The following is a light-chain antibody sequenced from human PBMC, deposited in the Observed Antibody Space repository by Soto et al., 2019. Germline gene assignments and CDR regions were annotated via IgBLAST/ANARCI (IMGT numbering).Light chain of an antibody. Sequence: SQMTQSTSTLSASVGDRVTITCRARQSISSWLAWYQQKPGKAPKLLIYDASSLESGVPSRFSGSGSGTEFTLTISSLQPDDFATYYCQQYNSYPGTFGQGTNVDIK. CDR3: QQYNSYPGT. V-gene: IGKV1-5*01. CDR1: QSISSW. J-gene: IGKJ1*01. CDR2: DAS.